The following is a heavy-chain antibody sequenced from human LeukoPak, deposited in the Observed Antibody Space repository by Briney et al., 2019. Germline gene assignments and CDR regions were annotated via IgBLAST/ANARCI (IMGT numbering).Heavy chain of an antibody. Sequence: PSETLSLTCTVSGGSISSYYWSWIRQPAGKGLEWIGRIYTSGSTNYNPSLKSRVTMSVDTSKNQFSLKLSSVTAADTAVYYCARDTAPPHLWFGESYYYGMDVRGQGTTVTVSS. D-gene: IGHD3-10*01. CDR3: ARDTAPPHLWFGESYYYGMDV. CDR1: GGSISSYY. V-gene: IGHV4-4*07. CDR2: IYTSGST. J-gene: IGHJ6*02.